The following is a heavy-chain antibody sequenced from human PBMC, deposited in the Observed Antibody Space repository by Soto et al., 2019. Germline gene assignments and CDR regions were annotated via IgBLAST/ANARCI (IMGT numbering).Heavy chain of an antibody. CDR2: IIPIFGTA. CDR1: GGTFSSYA. J-gene: IGHJ3*02. V-gene: IGHV1-69*13. CDR3: ARGEGDGFLGGNCYSCFDI. D-gene: IGHD2-15*01. Sequence: ASVKVSCKASGGTFSSYAISWVRQAPGQGLEWMGGIIPIFGTANYAQKFQGRVTITADESTSTAYMELSSLRSEDTAVYYCARGEGDGFLGGNCYSCFDIWGQGKMVTVSS.